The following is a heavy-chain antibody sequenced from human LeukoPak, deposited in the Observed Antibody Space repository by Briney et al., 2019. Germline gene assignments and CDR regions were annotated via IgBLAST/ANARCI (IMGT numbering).Heavy chain of an antibody. D-gene: IGHD1-26*01. CDR1: GFTFSSYW. CDR2: IKQDGSEK. V-gene: IGHV3-7*01. CDR3: ARDPVEWELLLDY. J-gene: IGHJ4*02. Sequence: GSLRLSCAASGFTFSSYWMSWVRQAPGKGLEWVANIKQDGSEKYYADSVKGRFSISRDNARNSVYLQMASLRVEDTAVYYCARDPVEWELLLDYWGQGTLVTVSS.